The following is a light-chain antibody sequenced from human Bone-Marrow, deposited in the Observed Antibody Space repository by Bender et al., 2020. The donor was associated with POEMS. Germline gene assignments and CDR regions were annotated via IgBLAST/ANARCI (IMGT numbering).Light chain of an antibody. CDR3: QSYDNSLGGWV. V-gene: IGLV1-47*01. Sequence: QSVLTQSPSASGTPGQKVTISCSGSSSNIGINYAYWYQQLPGAAPKLLIEKDDQRPSGVPDRFSGSKSGTSASLAITGLQAEDEGDYYCQSYDNSLGGWVFGGGTKLTVL. CDR2: KDD. J-gene: IGLJ3*02. CDR1: SSNIGINY.